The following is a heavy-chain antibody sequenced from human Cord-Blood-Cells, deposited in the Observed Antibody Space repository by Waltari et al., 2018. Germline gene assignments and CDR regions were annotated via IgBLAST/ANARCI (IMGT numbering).Heavy chain of an antibody. J-gene: IGHJ5*02. D-gene: IGHD3-3*01. Sequence: QVQLQQWGAGLLKPSETLSLTCAVYSGSFSGYYWSWIRQPPGKGLEWIGEINHSGSTNYNPALKSRVTISVDTSKNQFSLKLSSVTAADTAVYYCARGALRFLEWLKGGNWFDPWGQGTLVTVSS. V-gene: IGHV4-34*01. CDR1: SGSFSGYY. CDR3: ARGALRFLEWLKGGNWFDP. CDR2: INHSGST.